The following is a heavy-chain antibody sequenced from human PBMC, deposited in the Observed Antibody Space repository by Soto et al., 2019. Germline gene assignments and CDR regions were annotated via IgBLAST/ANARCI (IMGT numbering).Heavy chain of an antibody. CDR2: ISNDGSNK. Sequence: QVQLVDSGGGVVQPGRSLRLSCAASGFTFRNYALHWVRQAPGKGLEWVALISNDGSNKYYADSVKGRFTSSRDNSQNTVYLQMNTLIAADTAVYSCAKVTLRPYYVGYGGQGTLVTVYS. CDR1: GFTFRNYA. V-gene: IGHV3-30*04. J-gene: IGHJ4*02. CDR3: AKVTLRPYYVGY. D-gene: IGHD5-12*01.